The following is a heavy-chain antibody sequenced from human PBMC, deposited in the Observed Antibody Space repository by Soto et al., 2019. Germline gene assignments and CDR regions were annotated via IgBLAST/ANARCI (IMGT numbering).Heavy chain of an antibody. Sequence: EVQLVESGGGLVKPGGSLRLSCAASGFTFSSYSMNWVRQAPGKGLEWVSSISSSSSYIYYADSVKGRFTISRDNAKNSRYLQMNSLRAEDTAVYYCARDGDTSYWYFDLWGRGTLVTVSS. D-gene: IGHD5-18*01. J-gene: IGHJ2*01. CDR1: GFTFSSYS. CDR2: ISSSSSYI. CDR3: ARDGDTSYWYFDL. V-gene: IGHV3-21*01.